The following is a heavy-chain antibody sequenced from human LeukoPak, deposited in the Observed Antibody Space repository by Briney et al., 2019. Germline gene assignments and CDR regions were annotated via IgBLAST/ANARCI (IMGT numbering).Heavy chain of an antibody. CDR2: INHSGSR. V-gene: IGHV4-34*01. J-gene: IGHJ4*02. D-gene: IGHD3-10*01. CDR1: GGPVSGYY. CDR3: AIGSSYFPPYFFEY. Sequence: SETLSLTCAVSGGPVSGYYWSWIRQAPGKGMEWIGDINHSGSRNYNPSLKSRVTIEIDTSKSQFSLTLRSVTAADTGVYHCAIGSSYFPPYFFEYWDQGTLVTVSS.